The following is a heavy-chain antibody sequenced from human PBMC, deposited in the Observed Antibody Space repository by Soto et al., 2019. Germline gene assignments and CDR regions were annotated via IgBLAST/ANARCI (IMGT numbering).Heavy chain of an antibody. V-gene: IGHV3-11*01. CDR1: GFTFSDYY. D-gene: IGHD3-9*01. J-gene: IGHJ4*02. CDR2: ISSSGSTI. CDR3: ARDQAGDFDWLPLDY. Sequence: PGGSLRLSCAASGFTFSDYYMSWIRQAPGKGLEWVSYISSSGSTIYYADSVKGRFTISRDNAKNSLYLQMNSLRAEDTAVYYCARDQAGDFDWLPLDYWGQGTLVTVSS.